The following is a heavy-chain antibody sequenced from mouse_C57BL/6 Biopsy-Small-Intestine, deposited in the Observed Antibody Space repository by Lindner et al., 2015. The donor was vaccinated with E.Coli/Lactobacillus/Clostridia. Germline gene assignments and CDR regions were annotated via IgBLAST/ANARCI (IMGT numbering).Heavy chain of an antibody. CDR1: GYTFTDYN. CDR3: ARPARTTAWFAY. V-gene: IGHV1-34*02. D-gene: IGHD3-1*01. CDR2: IYPNNGDT. Sequence: VQLQESGPELVKPGASVKISCKASGYTFTDYNMDWMKQSHGKSLEEIGYIYPNNGDTGYNQKFKNKATLTVDKSSNTVFMELHSLTSEDSAVYFCARPARTTAWFAYWGQGTLVTVSA. J-gene: IGHJ3*01.